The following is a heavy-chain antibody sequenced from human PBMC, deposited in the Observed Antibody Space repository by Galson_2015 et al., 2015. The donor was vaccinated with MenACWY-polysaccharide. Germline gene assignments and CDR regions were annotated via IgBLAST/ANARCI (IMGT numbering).Heavy chain of an antibody. CDR1: GFTFDDYA. Sequence: SLRLSCAASGFTFDDYAMHRVRQAPGKGLEWVSGISWNSGSIGYADSVKGRFTISRDNAKNSLYLQMNSLRAEDTALYYCAKASRDGYNYPDYWGQGTLVTVSS. V-gene: IGHV3-9*01. D-gene: IGHD5-24*01. CDR3: AKASRDGYNYPDY. CDR2: ISWNSGSI. J-gene: IGHJ4*02.